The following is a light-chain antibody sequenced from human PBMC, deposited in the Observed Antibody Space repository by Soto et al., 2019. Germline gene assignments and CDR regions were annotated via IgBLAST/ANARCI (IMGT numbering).Light chain of an antibody. V-gene: IGKV1-39*01. CDR1: QSISRY. CDR3: QQVYSTPLT. J-gene: IGKJ1*01. CDR2: AAS. Sequence: DIQLTQSPSSLSVSVGDRVTITCRASQSISRYLNWYQQKPGTAPKLLMYAASSLQGGVPSRFSGSASGTDFTLTISSLQPEDFATYYCQQVYSTPLTFGQGTKVEIK.